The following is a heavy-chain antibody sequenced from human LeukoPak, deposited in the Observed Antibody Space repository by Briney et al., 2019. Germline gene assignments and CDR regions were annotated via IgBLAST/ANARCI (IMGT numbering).Heavy chain of an antibody. D-gene: IGHD1-26*01. Sequence: SETLSLTCAVYGGSFSGYYWSWIRQPPGKGLEWIGEINHSGSTNYNPSLKSRVTISVDTSKNQFSPKLSSVTAADTAVYYCARAGSSNYFDYWGQGTLVTVSS. CDR1: GGSFSGYY. J-gene: IGHJ4*02. CDR2: INHSGST. V-gene: IGHV4-34*01. CDR3: ARAGSSNYFDY.